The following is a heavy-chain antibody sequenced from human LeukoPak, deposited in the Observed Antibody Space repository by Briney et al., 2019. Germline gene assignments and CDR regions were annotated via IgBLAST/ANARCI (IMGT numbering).Heavy chain of an antibody. V-gene: IGHV4-34*01. J-gene: IGHJ6*02. D-gene: IGHD3-3*01. Sequence: SETLSLTCAVYGGSFSGYYWSWIRQPPGKGLEWIGEINHSGSTNYNPSLKSRVTISVDTSKNQFSLKLSSVTAADTAVYYCARGGYDFWSGFLRPRDYYYGMDVWGQGTTVTVSS. CDR3: ARGGYDFWSGFLRPRDYYYGMDV. CDR1: GGSFSGYY. CDR2: INHSGST.